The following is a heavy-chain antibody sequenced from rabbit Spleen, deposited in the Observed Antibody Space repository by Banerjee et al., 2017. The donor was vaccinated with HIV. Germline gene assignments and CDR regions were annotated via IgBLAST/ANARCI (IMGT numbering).Heavy chain of an antibody. CDR2: IDPVFGTT. CDR1: GFDFSSYY. Sequence: QLVESGGGLVQPGGSLKLSCKASGFDFSSYYMSWVRQAPGKGLEWIGYIDPVFGTTYYASWVKGRFTISSHNAQNTLYLQLNSLTTADTATYFCVREVAVKFNLWGQGTLVTVS. CDR3: VREVAVKFNL. V-gene: IGHV1S7*01. J-gene: IGHJ4*01. D-gene: IGHD4-1*01.